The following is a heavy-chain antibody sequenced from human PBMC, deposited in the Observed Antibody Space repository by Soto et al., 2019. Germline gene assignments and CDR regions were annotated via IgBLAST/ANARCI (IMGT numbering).Heavy chain of an antibody. Sequence: PGGSLTLSCADSGFHFSLYTMSWVRQDPGKGLEWVSGINGGGGNTYYADSVKGRFTISRDNSKSKLYLQMNNLAAENAALYYLAKHRYSDDDLGPHFHFGMEVWGRGTTVTVSS. CDR2: INGGGGNT. J-gene: IGHJ6*02. CDR3: AKHRYSDDDLGPHFHFGMEV. CDR1: GFHFSLYT. D-gene: IGHD5-12*01. V-gene: IGHV3-23*01.